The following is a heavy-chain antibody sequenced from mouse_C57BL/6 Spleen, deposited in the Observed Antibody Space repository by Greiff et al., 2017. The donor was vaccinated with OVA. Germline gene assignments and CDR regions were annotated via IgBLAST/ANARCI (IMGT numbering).Heavy chain of an antibody. CDR3: SREAGRRGHYFDY. J-gene: IGHJ2*01. V-gene: IGHV1-22*01. CDR2: INPNNGGT. D-gene: IGHD3-3*01. CDR1: GYTFTDYN. Sequence: EVHLVESGPELVKPGASVKMSCKASGYTFTDYNMHWVKQSHGKSLEWIGYINPNNGGTSYNPKFKGKATLTVNKSSSTAYLELRSLTSEDSAVYYCSREAGRRGHYFDYWGQGTTLTVSS.